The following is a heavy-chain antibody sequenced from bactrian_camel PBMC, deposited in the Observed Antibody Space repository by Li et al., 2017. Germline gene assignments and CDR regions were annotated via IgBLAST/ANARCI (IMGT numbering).Heavy chain of an antibody. D-gene: IGHD5*01. CDR3: AADLLCAGWVARDYTY. J-gene: IGHJ4*01. CDR1: GQTYSRFC. Sequence: HVQLVESGGGSVQAGGSLRLSCVASGQTYSRFCMAWFRQAPGKERELVAAISSAGRTSYADSVKDRFTISSDIGKNTLYLQMNSLKPEDTGMYYCAADLLCAGWVARDYTYWGQGTQVTVS. V-gene: IGHV3S53*01. CDR2: ISSAGRT.